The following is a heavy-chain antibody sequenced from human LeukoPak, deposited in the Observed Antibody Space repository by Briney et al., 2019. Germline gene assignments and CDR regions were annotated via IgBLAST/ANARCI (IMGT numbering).Heavy chain of an antibody. J-gene: IGHJ4*02. V-gene: IGHV4-59*12. CDR3: ARHVDTAMVPGYFDY. CDR2: IYYSGST. CDR1: GGSISSYY. Sequence: PSETLSLTCTVSGGSISSYYWSWIRQPPGKGLEWIGYIYYSGSTNYNPSLKSRVTISVDTSKNQFSLKLSSVTAADTAVYYCARHVDTAMVPGYFDYWGQGTLVTVSS. D-gene: IGHD5-18*01.